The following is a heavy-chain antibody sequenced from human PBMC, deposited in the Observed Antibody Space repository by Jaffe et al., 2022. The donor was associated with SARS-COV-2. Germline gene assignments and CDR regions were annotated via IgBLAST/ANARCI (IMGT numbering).Heavy chain of an antibody. CDR2: IYSGGST. V-gene: IGHV3-66*02. Sequence: EVQLVESGGGLVQPGGSLRLSCAASGFTVSSNYMSWVRQAPGKGLEWVSVIYSGGSTYYADSVKGRFTISRDNSKNTLYLQMNSLRAEDTAVYYCARSRIHYYYGMDVWGQGTTVTVSS. J-gene: IGHJ6*02. CDR1: GFTVSSNY. D-gene: IGHD1-20*01. CDR3: ARSRIHYYYGMDV.